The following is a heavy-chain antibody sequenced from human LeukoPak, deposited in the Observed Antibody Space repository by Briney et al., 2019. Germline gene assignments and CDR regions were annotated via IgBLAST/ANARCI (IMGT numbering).Heavy chain of an antibody. CDR3: ARGRTFYYDSGSYYVDY. D-gene: IGHD3-10*01. Sequence: SETLSLTCAVYGGSFSGYYWSWIRQPPGKGLEWIGEINHSGSTNYNPSLKSRVTISVDTSKNQFSLKLSSVTAADTAVYYCARGRTFYYDSGSYYVDYWGQGTLVTVSS. J-gene: IGHJ4*02. CDR2: INHSGST. V-gene: IGHV4-34*01. CDR1: GGSFSGYY.